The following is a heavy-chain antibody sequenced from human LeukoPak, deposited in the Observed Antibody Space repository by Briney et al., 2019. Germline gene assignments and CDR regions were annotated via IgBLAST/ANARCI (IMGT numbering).Heavy chain of an antibody. CDR2: IYYSGST. CDR3: ARYEDDFGTDY. CDR1: GGSISSSSYY. D-gene: IGHD3-3*01. Sequence: SETLSLTCTVSGGSISSSSYYWGWIRQPPGKGLEWIGSIYYSGSTYYNPSLKSRVTISVDTSKNQFSLKLSSVTAADTAVYYCARYEDDFGTDYWGQGTLVTVSS. J-gene: IGHJ4*02. V-gene: IGHV4-39*01.